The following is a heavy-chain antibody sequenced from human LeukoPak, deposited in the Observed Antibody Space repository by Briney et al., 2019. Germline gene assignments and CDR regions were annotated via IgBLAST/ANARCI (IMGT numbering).Heavy chain of an antibody. CDR3: ARDHEFDWLSLPDY. CDR1: GFTSSSYA. V-gene: IGHV3-30*04. CDR2: ISYDGSNK. Sequence: PGRSLRLSCAASGFTSSSYAMHWVRQAPGKGLEWVAVISYDGSNKYYADSVKGRFTISRDNSKNTLYLQMNSLRAEDTAVYYCARDHEFDWLSLPDYWGQGTLVTVSS. D-gene: IGHD3-9*01. J-gene: IGHJ4*02.